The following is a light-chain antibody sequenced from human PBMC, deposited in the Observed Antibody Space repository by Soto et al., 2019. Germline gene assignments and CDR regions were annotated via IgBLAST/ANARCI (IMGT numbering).Light chain of an antibody. CDR3: QQSYTSPVT. V-gene: IGKV1-5*01. J-gene: IGKJ4*01. CDR1: QSISSW. CDR2: GAS. Sequence: DIQMTQSPSTLSASVGYRVTITCRASQSISSWLAWYQQKPGKAPNLLIYGASNLQSGVPSRFSGGGSGTDFTLTISSLQPEDFGTYYCQQSYTSPVTFGGGTKVDIK.